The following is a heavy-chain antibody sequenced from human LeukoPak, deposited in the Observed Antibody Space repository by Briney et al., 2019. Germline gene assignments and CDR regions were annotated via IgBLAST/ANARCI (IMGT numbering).Heavy chain of an antibody. CDR3: AQTTGWPGFDF. J-gene: IGHJ4*02. Sequence: SETLSLTCSASGASTSSRYWSWIRQSPGWTLEWIGHIYNGRNTKYNPSLTSRVTISVDTSKHQFSLRMTSVTAADTAIYYCAQTTGWPGFDFWGPGALVTVSS. V-gene: IGHV4-59*08. D-gene: IGHD6-19*01. CDR1: GASTSSRY. CDR2: IYNGRNT.